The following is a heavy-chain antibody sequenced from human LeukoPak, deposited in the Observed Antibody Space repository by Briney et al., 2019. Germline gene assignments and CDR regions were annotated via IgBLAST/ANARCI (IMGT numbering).Heavy chain of an antibody. D-gene: IGHD2-2*01. Sequence: GGSLRLSCAASGFTFSSYWMSWVRQAPGKELEWVANIKQDGSEKYYVDSVKGRFTISRDNAKNSLYLQMNSLRAEDTAVYYCARDVEMIPAAMVDAFDIWGQGTMVTVSS. J-gene: IGHJ3*02. V-gene: IGHV3-7*01. CDR1: GFTFSSYW. CDR2: IKQDGSEK. CDR3: ARDVEMIPAAMVDAFDI.